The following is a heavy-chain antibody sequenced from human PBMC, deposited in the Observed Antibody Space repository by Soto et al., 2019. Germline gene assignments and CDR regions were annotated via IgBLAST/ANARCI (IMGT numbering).Heavy chain of an antibody. Sequence: QLQLQESGPGLVKPSETLSLTCTVSGDSISSSSYYWGWIRQPPGKGLEWIGSIYYSGSTYYNPSLKSRVTLFVDTSKNQFSLMLSSVTAADAAVYYCASPRSGWYSFVPGGCFDYWGQGTLVTVSS. V-gene: IGHV4-39*01. CDR3: ASPRSGWYSFVPGGCFDY. CDR1: GDSISSSSYY. J-gene: IGHJ4*02. D-gene: IGHD6-19*01. CDR2: IYYSGST.